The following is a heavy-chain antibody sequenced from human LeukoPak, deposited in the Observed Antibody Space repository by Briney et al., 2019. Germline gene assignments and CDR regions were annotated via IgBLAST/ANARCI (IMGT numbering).Heavy chain of an antibody. D-gene: IGHD1-26*01. CDR1: GFTFSSYW. CDR3: ARTMYITGSSDFDY. Sequence: QTGGSLRLSCAASGFTFSSYWMHWVRQAPGKGLVWVSRINSDGSTTIYADSVKGRFTISRDNSKNTLYLQMNSLRAEDTALYYCARTMYITGSSDFDYWGQGTLVTVSS. J-gene: IGHJ4*02. CDR2: INSDGSTT. V-gene: IGHV3-74*01.